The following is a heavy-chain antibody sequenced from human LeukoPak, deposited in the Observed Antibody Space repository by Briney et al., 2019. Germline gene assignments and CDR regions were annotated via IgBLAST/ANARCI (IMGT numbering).Heavy chain of an antibody. D-gene: IGHD6-13*01. J-gene: IGHJ4*02. V-gene: IGHV3-30*02. Sequence: GGSLRLSCAASGFTFSSYSMNWVRQAPGKGLEWVAFIRYDGSNKYYADSVKGRFTISRDNSKNTLYLQMNSLRAEDTAVYYCAKDKAPIAAAGQIDYWGQGTLVTVSS. CDR3: AKDKAPIAAAGQIDY. CDR2: IRYDGSNK. CDR1: GFTFSSYS.